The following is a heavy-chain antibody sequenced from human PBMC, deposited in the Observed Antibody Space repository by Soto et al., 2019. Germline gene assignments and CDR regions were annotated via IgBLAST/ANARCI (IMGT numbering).Heavy chain of an antibody. CDR1: GGSISSYY. D-gene: IGHD6-13*01. CDR2: IYYSGST. CDR3: ARAYSSSFNFDY. J-gene: IGHJ4*02. V-gene: IGHV4-59*01. Sequence: SETLSLTCTVSGGSISSYYWSWIRQPPGKGLEWIGYIYYSGSTNYNPSLKSRVTITIDTSKNQFSLKLRSVTAEDTAVYYCARAYSSSFNFDYWGQGTLVTVSS.